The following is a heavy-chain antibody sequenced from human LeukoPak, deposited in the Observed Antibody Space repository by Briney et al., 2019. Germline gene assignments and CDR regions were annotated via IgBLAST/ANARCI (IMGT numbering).Heavy chain of an antibody. Sequence: PGGSLRLSCAASGFTVSNNYMNWVRQALGKRLEWVSVIYSGGSTDYADSVKGRFTISRDNSKNTLYLQMNNLRAEDTAVYYCARDGGYGSYVSPSNWYFDLWGRGTLVTVSS. V-gene: IGHV3-53*01. CDR2: IYSGGST. J-gene: IGHJ2*01. CDR3: ARDGGYGSYVSPSNWYFDL. D-gene: IGHD1-26*01. CDR1: GFTVSNNY.